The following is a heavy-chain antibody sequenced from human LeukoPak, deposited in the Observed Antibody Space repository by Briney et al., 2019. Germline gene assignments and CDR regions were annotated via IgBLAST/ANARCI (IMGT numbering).Heavy chain of an antibody. CDR1: GGSFRGYY. CDR3: ARGRLLWFGELKWFDP. J-gene: IGHJ5*02. Sequence: SETLSLTCAVYGGSFRGYYWSWIRQPPGKGLEWIGEINHSGSTNYNPSLKSRVTISVDTSENQFSLKLSSVTAADTAVYYCARGRLLWFGELKWFDPWGQGTLVTVSS. CDR2: INHSGST. D-gene: IGHD3-10*01. V-gene: IGHV4-34*01.